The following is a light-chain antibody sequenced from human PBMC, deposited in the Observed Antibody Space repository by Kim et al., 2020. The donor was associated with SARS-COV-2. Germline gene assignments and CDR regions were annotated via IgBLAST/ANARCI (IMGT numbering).Light chain of an antibody. Sequence: IQVTQSPSSLSASVGDRVTITCRTSDTVVTYLNWYQQKPGNAPRLLIYAASKLQTGVPSRFSGSGYGTHFTLTISNLQPDDFATYCCQQTYRLSSFGAGTKLEI. V-gene: IGKV1-39*01. J-gene: IGKJ2*01. CDR3: QQTYRLSS. CDR2: AAS. CDR1: DTVVTY.